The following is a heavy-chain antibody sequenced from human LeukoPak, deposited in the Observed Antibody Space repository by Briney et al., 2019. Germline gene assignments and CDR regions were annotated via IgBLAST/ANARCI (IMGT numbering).Heavy chain of an antibody. D-gene: IGHD1-26*01. J-gene: IGHJ4*02. CDR2: ISYSGIT. V-gene: IGHV4-39*01. Sequence: PSETLSLTCTVSGDSISSSTTSSWNWIRQPPGKGLQWIGTISYSGITYYKPCLRSRLTLSVDTYKSQFSLKLSSVTAADTAVYYCARHGGGRGSYKKYWGQGTLVTVSS. CDR3: ARHGGGRGSYKKY. CDR1: GDSISSSTTSS.